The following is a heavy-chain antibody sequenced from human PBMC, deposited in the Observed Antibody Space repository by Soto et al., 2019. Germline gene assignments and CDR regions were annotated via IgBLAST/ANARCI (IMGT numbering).Heavy chain of an antibody. CDR3: ASREYSGYDWGY. D-gene: IGHD5-12*01. CDR2: IYYSGST. Sequence: QLQLQESGPGLVKPSKTLSLTCTVSGGSISSSSYYWGWIRQPPGKGLEWIGSIYYSGSTYYNPSLKSRVTISVDTSKNQFSLKLSSVTAADTAVYYCASREYSGYDWGYWGQGTLVTVSS. V-gene: IGHV4-39*01. J-gene: IGHJ4*02. CDR1: GGSISSSSYY.